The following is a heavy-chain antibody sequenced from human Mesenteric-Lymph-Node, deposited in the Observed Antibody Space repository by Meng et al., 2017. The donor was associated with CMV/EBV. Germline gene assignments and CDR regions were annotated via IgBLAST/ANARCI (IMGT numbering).Heavy chain of an antibody. CDR1: GGSISGYY. Sequence: SETLSLTCNVSGGSISGYYWSWIRQPPGKGLEWIGYIYSSGSTKYNPSLKGRVTISVDTSKNQFSLKLRSVTAADTAVYYCARDLVRDYYYGVDVWGQGTTVTVSS. CDR2: IYSSGST. J-gene: IGHJ6*02. CDR3: ARDLVRDYYYGVDV. D-gene: IGHD6-13*01. V-gene: IGHV4-59*01.